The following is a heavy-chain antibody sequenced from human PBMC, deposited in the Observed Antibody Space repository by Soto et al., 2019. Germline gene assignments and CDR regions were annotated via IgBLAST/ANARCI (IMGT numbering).Heavy chain of an antibody. J-gene: IGHJ4*02. Sequence: QVQLQQWGAGLLKPSETLSLTCAVYGGSFSGYYWSWIRQPPGKGLEWIGEINHRGSTNYNPSLKSRVTISVDTSKNQFSLKLSSVTAADTAVYYCARGIASSGYYFDYWGQGTLVTVSS. D-gene: IGHD3-22*01. V-gene: IGHV4-34*01. CDR3: ARGIASSGYYFDY. CDR2: INHRGST. CDR1: GGSFSGYY.